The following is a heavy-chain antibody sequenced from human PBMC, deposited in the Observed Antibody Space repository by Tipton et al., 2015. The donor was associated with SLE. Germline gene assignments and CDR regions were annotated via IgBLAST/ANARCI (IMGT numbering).Heavy chain of an antibody. Sequence: TLSLTCTVSGGSISDNYWSWIRQPPRRGLEWIGYIYNSGSTNYNPSFNSRVTMSVDTSKNQFTLKLSTVTAADTAVYYCAIYSGTLGAFDIWGQGTVVAVSS. CDR1: GGSISDNY. CDR3: AIYSGTLGAFDI. V-gene: IGHV4-59*01. D-gene: IGHD1-26*01. CDR2: IYNSGST. J-gene: IGHJ3*02.